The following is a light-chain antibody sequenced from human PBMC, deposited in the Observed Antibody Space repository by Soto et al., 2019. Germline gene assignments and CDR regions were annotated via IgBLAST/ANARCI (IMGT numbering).Light chain of an antibody. CDR2: EGS. V-gene: IGLV2-23*03. CDR3: CSYAGGSNV. Sequence: QSVLTQPASVSGSPGQSITISCTGTSSDVGSYKFVSWYQQYPGKAPKLMIYEGSKRPSGVSDRLSGSKSGNTASLTISGLQAEDEADYFCCSYAGGSNVFGTGTKLTVL. J-gene: IGLJ1*01. CDR1: SSDVGSYKF.